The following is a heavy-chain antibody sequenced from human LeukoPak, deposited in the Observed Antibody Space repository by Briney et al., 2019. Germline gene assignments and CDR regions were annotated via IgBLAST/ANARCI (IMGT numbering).Heavy chain of an antibody. CDR3: ARGLQENLAWLTAFSAFDI. Sequence: GASVKVSCKASGYTFTNYGISWVRQAPGQGLEWMGWIGGYNGHTNYAQKLQGRVTMTTDTSTSTAYMELRSLRSDDTAVYYCARGLQENLAWLTAFSAFDIWGPGTMVTVSS. J-gene: IGHJ3*02. V-gene: IGHV1-18*01. CDR2: IGGYNGHT. CDR1: GYTFTNYG. D-gene: IGHD5-24*01.